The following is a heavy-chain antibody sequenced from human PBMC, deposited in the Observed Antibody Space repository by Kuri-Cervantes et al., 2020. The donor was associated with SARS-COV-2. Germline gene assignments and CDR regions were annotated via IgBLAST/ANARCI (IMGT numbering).Heavy chain of an antibody. CDR3: ARGIRAPLYSSGWYSN. J-gene: IGHJ4*02. Sequence: SVKVSCKASGGTFSSYAISWVRQAPGQGLEWMGGIIPIFGTANYTQKFQGRVTITADESTSTAYMELSSLRSEDTAVYYCARGIRAPLYSSGWYSNWGQGTLVTVSS. CDR1: GGTFSSYA. CDR2: IIPIFGTA. V-gene: IGHV1-69*13. D-gene: IGHD6-19*01.